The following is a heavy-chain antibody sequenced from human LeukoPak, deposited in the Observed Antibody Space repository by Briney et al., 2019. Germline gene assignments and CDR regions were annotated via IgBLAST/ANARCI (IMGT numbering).Heavy chain of an antibody. CDR3: AREGSLGVLGFDP. CDR1: GGSISSSSYY. Sequence: SETLSLTCTVSGGSISSSSYYWGWLRQPPGKGLEWIGSIYYSGSTYYNPSLKSRVTISVDTSKNQFSLKLSSVTAADTAVYYCAREGSLGVLGFDPWGQGTLVTVSS. V-gene: IGHV4-39*07. CDR2: IYYSGST. J-gene: IGHJ5*02.